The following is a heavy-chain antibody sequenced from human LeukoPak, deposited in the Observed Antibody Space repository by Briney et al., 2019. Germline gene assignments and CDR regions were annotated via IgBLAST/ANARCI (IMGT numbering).Heavy chain of an antibody. Sequence: ASVKVSWKASGYTFTDYYMHWVRQAPGQGLGWIGLINPNSGGTNYAQKFQGRVTMTRDTSISPAYMELSRLRSDDTAVYYCAREGPIVGATHLVDYWGQGTLVTVSS. V-gene: IGHV1-2*02. D-gene: IGHD1-26*01. J-gene: IGHJ4*02. CDR2: INPNSGGT. CDR3: AREGPIVGATHLVDY. CDR1: GYTFTDYY.